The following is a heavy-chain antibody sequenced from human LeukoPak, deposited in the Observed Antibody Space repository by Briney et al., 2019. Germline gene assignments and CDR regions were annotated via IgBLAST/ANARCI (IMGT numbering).Heavy chain of an antibody. Sequence: GGSLRLSCAVSGFTVSSHYITWVRQAPGKGLEWVSLIYSGGAIYYADSVRGRFTLSRDNSKNTVYLQINSLRVEDTTMYYCANVGAFNIWGQGTMVTVSS. CDR2: IYSGGAI. CDR3: ANVGAFNI. V-gene: IGHV3-66*01. J-gene: IGHJ3*02. CDR1: GFTVSSHY.